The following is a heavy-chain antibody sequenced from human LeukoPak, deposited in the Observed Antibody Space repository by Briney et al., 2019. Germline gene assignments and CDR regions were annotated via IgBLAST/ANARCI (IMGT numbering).Heavy chain of an antibody. D-gene: IGHD2-21*02. V-gene: IGHV3-33*01. J-gene: IGHJ4*02. Sequence: GGSLRLSCAASGFTFSSYGMHWVHQGPGKGLERVADTWFDGSNKYYADSVRGRFTISRDNSEKTLFLHMNSLRAEDTAVYWFARHRLNNCGGDFTWVYWGQGTLVTVSS. CDR2: TWFDGSNK. CDR3: ARHRLNNCGGDFTWVY. CDR1: GFTFSSYG.